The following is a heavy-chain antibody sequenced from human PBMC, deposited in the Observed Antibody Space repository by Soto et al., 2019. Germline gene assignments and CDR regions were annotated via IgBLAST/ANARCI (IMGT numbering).Heavy chain of an antibody. CDR3: ARATISMVRGVPYDYGMGV. V-gene: IGHV1-2*04. J-gene: IGHJ6*02. Sequence: ASVKVSCKASGYTFTSYGISWVRQAPGQGLEWMGWINPNSGGTNYAQKFQGWVTMTRDTSISTAYMELSRLRSDDTAVYYCARATISMVRGVPYDYGMGVWGQGTTVTVSS. CDR1: GYTFTSYG. D-gene: IGHD3-10*01. CDR2: INPNSGGT.